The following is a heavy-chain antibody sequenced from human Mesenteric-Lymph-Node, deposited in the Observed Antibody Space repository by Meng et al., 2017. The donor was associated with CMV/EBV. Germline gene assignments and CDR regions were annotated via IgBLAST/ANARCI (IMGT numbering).Heavy chain of an antibody. Sequence: GGSLRLFCAASGFTVSNTYMSWVRQAPGKGLEWVSVMYSGGYTYYVDSVKGRFTISRDNSKNTLYLQMDSLRAEDTAVYYCARGCSSYSCYTVVGYYGMDVWGQGITVTVSS. J-gene: IGHJ6*02. V-gene: IGHV3-53*01. CDR1: GFTVSNTY. CDR2: MYSGGYT. D-gene: IGHD2-2*02. CDR3: ARGCSSYSCYTVVGYYGMDV.